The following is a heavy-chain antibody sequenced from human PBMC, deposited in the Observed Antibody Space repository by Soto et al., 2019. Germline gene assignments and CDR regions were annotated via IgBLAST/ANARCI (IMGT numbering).Heavy chain of an antibody. CDR1: GGSISSGGYY. D-gene: IGHD2-2*01. CDR3: ARTYCSSTSCSNYKILYYYMDV. CDR2: IYYSGST. J-gene: IGHJ6*03. V-gene: IGHV4-31*03. Sequence: PSETLSLTCTVSGGSISSGGYYWSWIRQHPGKGLEWIGYIYYSGSTYYNPSLKSRVTISVDTSKNQFSLKLSSVTAADTAVYYCARTYCSSTSCSNYKILYYYMDVWGKGTTVTVSS.